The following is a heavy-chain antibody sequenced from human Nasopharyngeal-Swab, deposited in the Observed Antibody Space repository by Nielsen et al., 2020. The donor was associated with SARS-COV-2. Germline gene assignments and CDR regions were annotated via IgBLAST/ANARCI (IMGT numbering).Heavy chain of an antibody. Sequence: GGSLRPPCAASGFTFSDYYMSWIRQAPGKGLEWVSYISSSGSTIYYADSVKGRFTISRDNAKNSLYLQMNSLRAEDTAVYYCARGPQVPAGNGWYWFDPWGQGTLVTVSS. CDR1: GFTFSDYY. CDR2: ISSSGSTI. V-gene: IGHV3-11*04. J-gene: IGHJ5*02. D-gene: IGHD6-19*01. CDR3: ARGPQVPAGNGWYWFDP.